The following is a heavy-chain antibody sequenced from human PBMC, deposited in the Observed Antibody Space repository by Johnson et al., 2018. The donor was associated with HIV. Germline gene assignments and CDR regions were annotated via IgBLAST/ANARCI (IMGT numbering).Heavy chain of an antibody. J-gene: IGHJ3*02. CDR1: GFTFRSYA. Sequence: QVQLVESGGGLVQPGGSLRLSCEASGFTFRSYAMHWVRQAPGKGLEWVAVISYDGNNKYYADSLTGRFTISRDNSKNTLYLQMNSLRAEDTAVYYCAKWGTITGTTGVFDIWGQGTMVTVSS. CDR2: ISYDGNNK. D-gene: IGHD1-7*01. CDR3: AKWGTITGTTGVFDI. V-gene: IGHV3-30*18.